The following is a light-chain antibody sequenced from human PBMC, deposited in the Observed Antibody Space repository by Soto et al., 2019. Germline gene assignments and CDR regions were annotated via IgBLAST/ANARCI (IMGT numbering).Light chain of an antibody. CDR1: QSITTH. J-gene: IGKJ2*01. V-gene: IGKV1-39*01. Sequence: DIQMTQSPSSLSASVGDRVTMTCRASQSITTHVNWYQQKPGKAPKLLIYAASILQSGVPSRFSGSGAGTDFTRTISSLQPEDFATYYCQQSYSTPAPPTFGQGTKVEIK. CDR2: AAS. CDR3: QQSYSTPAPPT.